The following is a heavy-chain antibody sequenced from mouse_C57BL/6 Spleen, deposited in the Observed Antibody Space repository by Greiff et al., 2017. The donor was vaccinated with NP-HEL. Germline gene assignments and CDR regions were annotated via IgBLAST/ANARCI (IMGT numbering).Heavy chain of an antibody. V-gene: IGHV1-52*01. D-gene: IGHD2-1*01. CDR1: GYTFTSYW. J-gene: IGHJ1*03. Sequence: QVQLKQPGAELVRPGSSVKLSCKASGYTFTSYWMHWVKQRPIQGLEWIGNIDPSDSETHYNQKFKDKATLTVDKSSSTAYMQLSSLTSEDSAVYYCARGDGNYGYFDVWGTGTTVTVSS. CDR3: ARGDGNYGYFDV. CDR2: IDPSDSET.